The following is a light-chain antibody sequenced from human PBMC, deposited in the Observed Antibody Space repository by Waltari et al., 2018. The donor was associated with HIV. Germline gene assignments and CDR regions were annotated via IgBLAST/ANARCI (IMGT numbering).Light chain of an antibody. J-gene: IGLJ3*02. V-gene: IGLV4-69*01. Sequence: QLLLTQSPSASASLGASVTLTCTPHSAHSTYALAWLTHQPEKGPRFLMKLNNDGSHTRGDGIPDRFSGSSSGAERYLTISSPQSEDEADYYCQTWDTGPWVFGGGTKLTVL. CDR1: SAHSTYA. CDR3: QTWDTGPWV. CDR2: LNNDGSH.